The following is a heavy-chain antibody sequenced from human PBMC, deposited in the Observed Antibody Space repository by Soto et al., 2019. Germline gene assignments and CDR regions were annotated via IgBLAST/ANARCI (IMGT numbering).Heavy chain of an antibody. V-gene: IGHV1-69*05. CDR2: IIPNYGTA. CDR1: GGTFSSYA. Sequence: GASVKVSCKASGGTFSSYAISWVRQAPGQGLEWMGWIIPNYGTANYAQKLQGRVTMTTDTSTSTAYMELRSLRSDDTAVYYCARDHGASHYDILIDNWFDPWGQGTLVTVSS. CDR3: ARDHGASHYDILIDNWFDP. J-gene: IGHJ5*02. D-gene: IGHD3-9*01.